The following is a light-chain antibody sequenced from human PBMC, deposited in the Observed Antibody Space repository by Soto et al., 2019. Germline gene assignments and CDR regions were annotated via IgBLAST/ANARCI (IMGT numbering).Light chain of an antibody. CDR3: QQYGRP. J-gene: IGKJ1*01. CDR1: QSVSSN. CDR2: GAS. V-gene: IGKV3-20*01. Sequence: VWTHSPATLSLSPGERATLSCRASQSVSSNLAWYQQKPGQAPRLLIHGASSRATGIPDRFSGSGSGTDFTLTISRLEPEDFAVYYCQQYGRPFGQGTKVDI.